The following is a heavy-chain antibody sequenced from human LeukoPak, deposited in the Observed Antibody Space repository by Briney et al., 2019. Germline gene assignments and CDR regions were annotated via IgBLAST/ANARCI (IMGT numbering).Heavy chain of an antibody. Sequence: SETLSLTCAVYGGSFSGYYWSWIRQPPGKGLEWIGEINHSGSTNYNPSLKSRVTISVDTSKNQFSLKLSSVTAADTAVYYCARYDGWPAIFDYWAREPWSPSPQ. D-gene: IGHD6-19*01. V-gene: IGHV4-34*01. CDR2: INHSGST. CDR1: GGSFSGYY. J-gene: IGHJ4*02. CDR3: ARYDGWPAIFDY.